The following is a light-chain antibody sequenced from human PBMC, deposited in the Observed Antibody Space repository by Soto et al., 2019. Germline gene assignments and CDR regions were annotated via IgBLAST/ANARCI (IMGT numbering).Light chain of an antibody. Sequence: EIVMTQSPATLSVSPGERATLSCRASQSVRSNLAWYQQKPGQAPRLLIYGASTRATGIPARFSGSASGTDFTLTISSLQSEDFAVYYCQQYNNWPPWTFGQGTKVEIK. CDR3: QQYNNWPPWT. CDR1: QSVRSN. J-gene: IGKJ1*01. V-gene: IGKV3-15*01. CDR2: GAS.